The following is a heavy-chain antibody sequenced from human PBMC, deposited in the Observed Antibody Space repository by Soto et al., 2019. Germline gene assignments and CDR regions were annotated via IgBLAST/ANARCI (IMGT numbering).Heavy chain of an antibody. J-gene: IGHJ6*02. CDR2: ISYDGSNK. D-gene: IGHD2-2*01. Sequence: GGSLRLSCAASGFTFSSYAMHWVRQAPGKGLEWVAVISYDGSNKYYADSVKGRFTISRDNSKNTLYLQMNSLRAEDNAVYYCARDGGAYCSSTRCYLPGVFAAPILMGMDVWSQGTTVTVSS. V-gene: IGHV3-30-3*01. CDR1: GFTFSSYA. CDR3: ARDGGAYCSSTRCYLPGVFAAPILMGMDV.